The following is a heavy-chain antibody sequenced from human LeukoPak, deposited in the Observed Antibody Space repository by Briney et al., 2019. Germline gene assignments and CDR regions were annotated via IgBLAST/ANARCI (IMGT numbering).Heavy chain of an antibody. J-gene: IGHJ4*02. Sequence: PGGSLRLSCAASGFIFSTYVMSWVRQAPGKGLEWVATISDSSSSTYYADSVKGRFTISRDNSKNTLYLQMNSLRADDTAIYYCAKSRRSVGINPADYWGQGTLVTVSS. D-gene: IGHD1-14*01. CDR2: ISDSSSST. CDR1: GFIFSTYV. CDR3: AKSRRSVGINPADY. V-gene: IGHV3-23*01.